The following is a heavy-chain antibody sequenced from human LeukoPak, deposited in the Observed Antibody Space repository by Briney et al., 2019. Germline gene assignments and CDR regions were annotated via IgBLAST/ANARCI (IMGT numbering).Heavy chain of an antibody. CDR1: GGSISSGSYY. CDR3: YGTMIVVEGFDY. CDR2: IYTSGST. V-gene: IGHV4-61*02. Sequence: SQTLSLTCTVSGGSISSGSYYWSWIRQPAGKGLEWIGRIYTSGSTNYNPSLKSRVTISVDTSKNQFSLKLSSVTAADTAVYYCYGTMIVVEGFDYWGQGTLVTVSS. D-gene: IGHD3-22*01. J-gene: IGHJ4*02.